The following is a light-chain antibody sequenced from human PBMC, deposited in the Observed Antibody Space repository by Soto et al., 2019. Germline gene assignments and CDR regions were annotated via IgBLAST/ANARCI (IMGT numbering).Light chain of an antibody. Sequence: QSVLTQPASVSGSPGQSITISCTGTSSDVGGYDYVSWYQQHPGKAPKLMIYEVTNRPSGVSNRFSGSRSGNTASLTISGLLADDEAAYYCSSYTSRTSLSFVFVARTKVTVL. V-gene: IGLV2-14*01. CDR3: SSYTSRTSLSFV. J-gene: IGLJ1*01. CDR2: EVT. CDR1: SSDVGGYDY.